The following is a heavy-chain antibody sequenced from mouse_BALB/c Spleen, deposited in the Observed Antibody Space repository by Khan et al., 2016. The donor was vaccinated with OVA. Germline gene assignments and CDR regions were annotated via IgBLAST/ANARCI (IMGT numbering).Heavy chain of an antibody. CDR1: GFTFSTYA. D-gene: IGHD2-1*01. Sequence: EVELVESGGGLVKPGGSLKLSCAASGFTFSTYAMSWVRQTPEKRLEWVASISSDGDYTYYPDNVTGRFTISRVNAKNTLYLQMRSLRSEDTAIYDCARSPYGNFAYWGQGTLVTVSA. CDR2: ISSDGDYT. V-gene: IGHV5-9-3*01. CDR3: ARSPYGNFAY. J-gene: IGHJ3*01.